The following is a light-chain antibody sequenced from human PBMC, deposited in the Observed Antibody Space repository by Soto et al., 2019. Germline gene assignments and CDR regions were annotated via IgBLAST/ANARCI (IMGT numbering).Light chain of an antibody. CDR2: KAS. J-gene: IGKJ4*01. V-gene: IGKV1-5*03. Sequence: DIQLTQFPSTLSASVGDKVTITCRASESVNRWLAWYQQKPGKAPKLLIYKASTLENGVPSRFRGSGSGTEFTLTIFTLQPHDIATYYGHQYNSYSTFGGGTTV. CDR3: HQYNSYST. CDR1: ESVNRW.